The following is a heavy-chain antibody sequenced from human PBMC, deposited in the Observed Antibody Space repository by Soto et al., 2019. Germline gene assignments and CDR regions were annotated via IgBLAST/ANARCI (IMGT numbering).Heavy chain of an antibody. CDR2: IIPILGTV. V-gene: IGHV1-69*06. J-gene: IGHJ4*02. CDR3: ARSRHSRETGMPDFDS. CDR1: GGTFNRDG. Sequence: QVQLVQSGAEVRKPGSSVRLSCKVSGGTFNRDGITWVRQAPGQGLEWMGEIIPILGTVKFAQKFQGRVTLTADKSTDTAYMELSSLRSEDTALDYCARSRHSRETGMPDFDSWGQGSLVTVSS. D-gene: IGHD1-1*01.